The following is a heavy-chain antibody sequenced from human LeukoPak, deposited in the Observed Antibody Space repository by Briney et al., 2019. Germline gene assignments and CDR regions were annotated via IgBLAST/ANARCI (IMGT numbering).Heavy chain of an antibody. CDR3: TQNNY. V-gene: IGHV3-30-3*01. CDR1: GFTFSSYA. J-gene: IGHJ4*02. Sequence: GGSLRLSCAASGFTFSSYAMHWVRQAPGKGLEWVAVISYDGSNKYYADSVKGRFTISRDNSKNTLYLQLNSLKTEDTAVYYCTQNNYWGQGALVTVSS. CDR2: ISYDGSNK.